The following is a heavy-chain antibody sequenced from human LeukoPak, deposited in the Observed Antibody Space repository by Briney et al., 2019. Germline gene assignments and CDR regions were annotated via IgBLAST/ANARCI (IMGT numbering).Heavy chain of an antibody. J-gene: IGHJ4*02. Sequence: GASVRVSCKASGYIFTKYVVHWVRQAPGQRPEWMAWIKAGNGDTKYSQNFQDRLTITRDTSASTVYMELSSLTSEDTALYYCARDDCGDTCYPGGYWGQGTLVTVS. V-gene: IGHV1-3*01. D-gene: IGHD2-21*01. CDR2: IKAGNGDT. CDR3: ARDDCGDTCYPGGY. CDR1: GYIFTKYV.